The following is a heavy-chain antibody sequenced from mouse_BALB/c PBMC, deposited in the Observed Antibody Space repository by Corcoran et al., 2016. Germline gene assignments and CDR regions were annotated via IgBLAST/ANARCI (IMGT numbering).Heavy chain of an antibody. CDR2: INPNNGGT. D-gene: IGHD1-1*01. J-gene: IGHJ2*01. Sequence: EVLLQQSGPELVKPGASVKIPCKASGYTFTDYNMDWVKQSHGKSLEWIGDINPNNGGTIYNQKFKGKATLTVDKSSSTAYMELRSLTSEDTAVYYCARRRYYYGSSYGYYFDYWDQGTTLTVSS. CDR1: GYTFTDYN. CDR3: ARRRYYYGSSYGYYFDY. V-gene: IGHV1-18*01.